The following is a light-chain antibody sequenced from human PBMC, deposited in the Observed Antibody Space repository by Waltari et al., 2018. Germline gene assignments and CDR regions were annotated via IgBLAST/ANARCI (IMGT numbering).Light chain of an antibody. CDR1: ETITNY. CDR3: QQNYNFPT. V-gene: IGKV1-39*01. Sequence: DIQMTQSPSSLSTSVGDRVTITCRASETITNYLNWYQQKPGKGPKLLIYGASSLQSGVPSRVSGSGSGTEFTLTISNLQPEDFATYYCQQNYNFPTFGQGTRLEIK. J-gene: IGKJ5*01. CDR2: GAS.